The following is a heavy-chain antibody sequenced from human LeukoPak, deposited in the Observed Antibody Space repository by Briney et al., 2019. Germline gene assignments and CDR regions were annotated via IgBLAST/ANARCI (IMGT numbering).Heavy chain of an antibody. CDR1: GGSINGFY. CDR2: IYSSGVT. J-gene: IGHJ5*02. CDR3: AGLHFASAEEFDP. D-gene: IGHD6-25*01. Sequence: SETLSLTCSVSGGSINGFYWGWILQPPGKGLEWIGYIYSSGVTNYNPSLKSRLSISVDTSKNQFSLTLNSVTAADTAMYYCAGLHFASAEEFDPWGQGTLVTVSS. V-gene: IGHV4-59*08.